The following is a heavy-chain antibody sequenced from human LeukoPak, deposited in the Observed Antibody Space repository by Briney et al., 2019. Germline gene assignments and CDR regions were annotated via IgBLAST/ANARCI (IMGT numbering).Heavy chain of an antibody. Sequence: GRSLRLSCVASGFIFTNFALRWVRQAPGKGLEWVAVVSYDGKNTYQADSVKGRFTISRDDSKNTVHLQMGRLRPEDTAVYYCARVNIALGGRADGIDVWGQGTTVTVSS. V-gene: IGHV3-30*04. CDR2: VSYDGKNT. CDR3: ARVNIALGGRADGIDV. D-gene: IGHD2-15*01. J-gene: IGHJ6*02. CDR1: GFIFTNFA.